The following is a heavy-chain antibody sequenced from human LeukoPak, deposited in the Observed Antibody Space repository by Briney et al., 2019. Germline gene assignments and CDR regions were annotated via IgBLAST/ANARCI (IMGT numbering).Heavy chain of an antibody. CDR1: GFTVSSNY. CDR3: AKDCQSRSLRCTTY. D-gene: IGHD4-17*01. Sequence: GGSLRLSCAASGFTVSSNYVSWVRQAPGKGLEWVSAISGSGGSTYYADSVKGRFTISRDNSKNTLYLQMNSLRAEDTAVYYCAKDCQSRSLRCTTYWGQGTLVTVSS. J-gene: IGHJ4*02. V-gene: IGHV3-23*01. CDR2: ISGSGGST.